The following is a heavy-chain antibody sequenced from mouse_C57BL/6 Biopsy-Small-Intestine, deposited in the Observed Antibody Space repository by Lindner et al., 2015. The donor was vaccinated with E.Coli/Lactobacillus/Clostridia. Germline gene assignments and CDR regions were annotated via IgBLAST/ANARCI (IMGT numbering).Heavy chain of an antibody. CDR3: ARGFDGYYYAMDV. V-gene: IGHV1-9*01. CDR2: ILPGSGST. Sequence: VQLQESGAELMKPGASSEAFLQGYWLHIHWLLDRVGKARGLDMAVEWIGEILPGSGSTNYNEKFKGKATFTADTSSNTAYMQLSSLTTEDSAIYYCARGFDGYYYAMDVLGSRNLSHRLL. D-gene: IGHD2-3*01. CDR1: LHIHWLL. J-gene: IGHJ4*01.